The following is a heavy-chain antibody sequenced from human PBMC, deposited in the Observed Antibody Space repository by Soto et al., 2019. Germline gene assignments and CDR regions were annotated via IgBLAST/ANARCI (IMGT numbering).Heavy chain of an antibody. V-gene: IGHV4-39*01. CDR1: GGSISSSSYY. Sequence: QLQLQESGPGLAKPSETLSLTCTVSGGSISSSSYYWGWIRQPPGKGLECIGSINYSGNTHYSPYLQSRVTIGVDTSKNQVSLQLSSVTAADTAVYYCASLAWFGESFANPQYYYYYVMDVWGQGTTVTVSS. J-gene: IGHJ6*02. D-gene: IGHD3-10*01. CDR3: ASLAWFGESFANPQYYYYYVMDV. CDR2: INYSGNT.